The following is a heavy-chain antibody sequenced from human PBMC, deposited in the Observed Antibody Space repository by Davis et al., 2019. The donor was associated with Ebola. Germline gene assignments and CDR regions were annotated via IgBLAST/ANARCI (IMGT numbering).Heavy chain of an antibody. J-gene: IGHJ4*02. Sequence: SKTLSLTCAVYGGSFSGYYWSWIRQPPGKGLEWIGEINHSGSTNYNPSLKSRVTISVDTSKNQFSLKLSSVTAADTAVYYCVLWLVPYFDYWGQGTLVTVSS. V-gene: IGHV4-34*01. D-gene: IGHD6-19*01. CDR1: GGSFSGYY. CDR3: VLWLVPYFDY. CDR2: INHSGST.